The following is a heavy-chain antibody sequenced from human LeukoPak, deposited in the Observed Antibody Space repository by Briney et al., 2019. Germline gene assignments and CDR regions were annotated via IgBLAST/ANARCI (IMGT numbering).Heavy chain of an antibody. CDR2: IIPIFGTA. CDR1: GGTFSSYA. J-gene: IGHJ4*02. V-gene: IGHV1-69*13. CDR3: ARGDYYYDSSGYYQFDY. Sequence: SVQVSCKASGGTFSSYAISWVRQAPGQALDWITGIIPIFGTANYAQKFQGRVPITADQSTSTAYMELSSLRSEDTAVYYCARGDYYYDSSGYYQFDYWGQGTLVTVSS. D-gene: IGHD3-22*01.